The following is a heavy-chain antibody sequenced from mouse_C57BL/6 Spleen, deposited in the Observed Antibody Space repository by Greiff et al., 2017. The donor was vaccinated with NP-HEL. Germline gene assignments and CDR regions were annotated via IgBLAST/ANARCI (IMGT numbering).Heavy chain of an antibody. V-gene: IGHV2-6*01. J-gene: IGHJ3*01. CDR2: IWGVGST. CDR3: ASGTYWFAY. CDR1: GFSLTSYG. Sequence: VQLQQSGPGLVAPSQSLSITCTVSGFSLTSYGVDWVRQSPGKGLEWLGVIWGVGSTNYNSALKSRLSISKDNSKSQVFLKMNSLQTDDTAMYYCASGTYWFAYWGQGTLVTVSA.